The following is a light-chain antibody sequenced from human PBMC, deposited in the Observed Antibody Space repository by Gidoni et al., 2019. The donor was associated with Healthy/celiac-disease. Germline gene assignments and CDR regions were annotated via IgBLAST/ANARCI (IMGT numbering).Light chain of an antibody. J-gene: IGLJ3*02. CDR2: DVS. CDR1: SSDVGGYEY. Sequence: QSALPQPASVSGSPGQSITISCTGTSSDVGGYEYVSWYQQHPGKAPKLMIDDVSNRPSGVSNRFSGSKSGNTASLTISGLQAEDEADYDCSSYTSSSTPWVFGGGTKLTVL. CDR3: SSYTSSSTPWV. V-gene: IGLV2-14*03.